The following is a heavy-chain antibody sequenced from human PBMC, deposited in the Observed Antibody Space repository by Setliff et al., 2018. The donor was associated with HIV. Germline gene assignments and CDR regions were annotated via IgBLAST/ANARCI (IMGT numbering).Heavy chain of an antibody. CDR2: IYTSGST. V-gene: IGHV4-4*07. J-gene: IGHJ2*01. Sequence: PSETLSLTCTVSGGSISSYYWSWIRQPAGKGLEWIGRIYTSGSTNYNPSLKSRVTMSVDTSKNQFSLKLSSVTAADTAVYYCARVGYCSGGSCYGDWYFDLWGRGTLVTVS. D-gene: IGHD2-15*01. CDR1: GGSISSYY. CDR3: ARVGYCSGGSCYGDWYFDL.